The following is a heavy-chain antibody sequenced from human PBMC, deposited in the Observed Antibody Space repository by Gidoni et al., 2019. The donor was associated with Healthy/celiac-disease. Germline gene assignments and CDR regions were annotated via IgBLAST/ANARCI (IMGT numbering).Heavy chain of an antibody. J-gene: IGHJ4*02. Sequence: QVQLVESGGGVVQPGRCLRLSCAASGFTSSSYALHWVRQAPGEGLEWVAVISYDGSNKYYADSVKGRFTISRDNSKNTLYLQMNSLRAEDTAVYYCARDPGYSSGWDGAFDYWGQGTLVTVSS. CDR2: ISYDGSNK. V-gene: IGHV3-30*01. D-gene: IGHD6-19*01. CDR1: GFTSSSYA. CDR3: ARDPGYSSGWDGAFDY.